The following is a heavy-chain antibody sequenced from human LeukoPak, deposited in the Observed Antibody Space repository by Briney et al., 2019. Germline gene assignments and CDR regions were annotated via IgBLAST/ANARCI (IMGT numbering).Heavy chain of an antibody. CDR1: GFTFSSYW. J-gene: IGHJ6*04. CDR3: AELGITMIGGV. D-gene: IGHD3-10*02. Sequence: GGSLRLSCAASGFTFSSYWMSWVRQAPGKGLEWVSYISSSGSTIYYADSVKGRFTISRDNAKNSLYLQMNSLRAEDTAVYYCAELGITMIGGVWGKGTTVAISS. V-gene: IGHV3-48*04. CDR2: ISSSGSTI.